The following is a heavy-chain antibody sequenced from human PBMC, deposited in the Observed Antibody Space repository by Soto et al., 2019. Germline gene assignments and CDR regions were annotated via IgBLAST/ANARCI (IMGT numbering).Heavy chain of an antibody. CDR2: INPSDGFT. Sequence: QVHLVQSGAEVKKPGASVKVSCKTSGYTFTTYYVHWVRQAPGQGLEWMGLINPSDGFTRYAQKFQGTVTITRDTSSITVSMDLSSLRSENTAIYYCARAVISTHETSQYYYGMDVWGQGTTVTVSS. CDR3: ARAVISTHETSQYYYGMDV. J-gene: IGHJ6*02. V-gene: IGHV1-46*01. D-gene: IGHD2-2*01. CDR1: GYTFTTYY.